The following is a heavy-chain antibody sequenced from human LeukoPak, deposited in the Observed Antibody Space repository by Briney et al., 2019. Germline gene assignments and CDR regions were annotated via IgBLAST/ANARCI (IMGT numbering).Heavy chain of an antibody. CDR2: ISGGGGTI. Sequence: GGSLRLSCAASGFTFSSYAMSWVRQAPGRGLEWVSAISGGGGTIYYAPSVKGRFTISRDNSINTLYLQVNSLRAEDTAVYYCAKEGYGSSSNADFDPWGQGTLGIVSS. CDR1: GFTFSSYA. V-gene: IGHV3-23*01. CDR3: AKEGYGSSSNADFDP. D-gene: IGHD6-13*01. J-gene: IGHJ5*02.